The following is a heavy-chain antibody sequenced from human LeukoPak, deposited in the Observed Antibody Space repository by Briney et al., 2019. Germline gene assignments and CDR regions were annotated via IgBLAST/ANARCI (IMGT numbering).Heavy chain of an antibody. CDR2: VYYSGSS. Sequence: SETLSPTCTVSGGSITTYYCSCIRQTPGKGLEWIGKVYYSGSSDYSPSLKSRVTMSADTSKNQFSLKLTSVTAADTAVYYCATLDIACSNGWYGGYWGQGTLVIVSS. J-gene: IGHJ4*02. CDR3: ATLDIACSNGWYGGY. CDR1: GGSITTYY. D-gene: IGHD4-23*01. V-gene: IGHV4-59*01.